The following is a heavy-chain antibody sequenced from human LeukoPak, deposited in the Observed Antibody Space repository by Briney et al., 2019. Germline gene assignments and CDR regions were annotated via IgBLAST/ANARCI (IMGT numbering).Heavy chain of an antibody. CDR1: GGSLSGYY. D-gene: IGHD6-19*01. CDR2: INHSGST. Sequence: PSETLSLTCAVYGGSLSGYYWSWIRQPPGKGLEWIGEINHSGSTNYNPSLKSRVTISADTSKNQLSLKLSSMTAADTAVYYCARQWLVSPLFDYWGQGTLVTVSS. J-gene: IGHJ4*02. V-gene: IGHV4-34*01. CDR3: ARQWLVSPLFDY.